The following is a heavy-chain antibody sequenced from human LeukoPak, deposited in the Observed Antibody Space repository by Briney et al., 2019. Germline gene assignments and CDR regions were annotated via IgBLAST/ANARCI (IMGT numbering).Heavy chain of an antibody. Sequence: GGSLRLSCAASGFTFNNHAMVWVRQGPGKRPEWVSGITGSGDGTYYTDSVKGRFAISRDNSKSTLYLQMNSLRAEDSALYYCVKGTYSDNGAYFDSWGQGTLVTVSS. V-gene: IGHV3-23*01. CDR2: ITGSGDGT. CDR1: GFTFNNHA. D-gene: IGHD4/OR15-4a*01. CDR3: VKGTYSDNGAYFDS. J-gene: IGHJ4*02.